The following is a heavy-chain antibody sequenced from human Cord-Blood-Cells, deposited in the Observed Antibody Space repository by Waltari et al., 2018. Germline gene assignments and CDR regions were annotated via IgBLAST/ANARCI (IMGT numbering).Heavy chain of an antibody. J-gene: IGHJ4*02. V-gene: IGHV1-69*01. CDR2: IIPIFGTA. CDR1: GGASSRYA. D-gene: IGHD3-22*01. Sequence: QVQLVQSGAAGKKPWSQVKVSCKASGGASSRYATSWARQAPGQGLEWMGGIIPIFGTANYAQKFQGRVTITADESTSTAYMELSSLRSEDTAVYYCARFYYDSSGYFDYWGQGTLVTVSS. CDR3: ARFYYDSSGYFDY.